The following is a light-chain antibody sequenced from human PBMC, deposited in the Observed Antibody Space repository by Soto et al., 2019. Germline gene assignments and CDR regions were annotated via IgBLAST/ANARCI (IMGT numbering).Light chain of an antibody. CDR3: VAWDGSLNGYV. CDR1: ASDIGTNT. CDR2: SND. J-gene: IGLJ1*01. Sequence: QSVLTQPPSASGTPGQRVSISCSGRASDIGTNTVNWYQQFPGKAPKLLLHSNDQRPSGVPDRFSGSKSGTSASLAISGLQYEDEADYYCVAWDGSLNGYVFGTGTKLTVL. V-gene: IGLV1-44*01.